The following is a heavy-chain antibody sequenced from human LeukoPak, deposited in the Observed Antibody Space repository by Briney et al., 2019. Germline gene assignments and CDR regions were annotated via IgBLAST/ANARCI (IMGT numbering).Heavy chain of an antibody. CDR3: AGVVQRNWYFDL. J-gene: IGHJ2*01. CDR1: GFNFSNYS. Sequence: GGSLRLSCEVSGFNFSNYSMIRVRQAPGKGLEWVSYISTSSLIYYADSVKGRFTISRDNAKNSLHLQMNSLRDEDTAVYYCAGVVQRNWYFDLCGRGTLVTVSS. V-gene: IGHV3-48*02. CDR2: ISTSSLI. D-gene: IGHD2-2*01.